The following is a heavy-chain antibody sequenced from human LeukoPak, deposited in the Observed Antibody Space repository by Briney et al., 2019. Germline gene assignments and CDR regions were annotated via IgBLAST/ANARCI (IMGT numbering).Heavy chain of an antibody. Sequence: SETLSLTCTVSGGSISSYYWSWIRQPPGKGLEWIGYIYYSGSTNYNPSLKSRVTISVDTSKNQFSLKLSSVTAADTAVYYCARMAAAAAIDYWGQGTLVTVSS. V-gene: IGHV4-59*01. D-gene: IGHD6-13*01. CDR1: GGSISSYY. CDR2: IYYSGST. J-gene: IGHJ4*02. CDR3: ARMAAAAAIDY.